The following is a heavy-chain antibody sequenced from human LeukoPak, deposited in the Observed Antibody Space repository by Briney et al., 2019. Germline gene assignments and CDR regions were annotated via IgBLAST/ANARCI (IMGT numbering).Heavy chain of an antibody. CDR3: AKEARYHDILTGNFDY. Sequence: GGSLRLSCAASGFTFSSYGMHWVRQAPGKGLEWVAVISYDGSNKYYADSVKGRFTISRDNSKNTLYLQMNSLRAEDTAVYYCAKEARYHDILTGNFDYWGQGTLVTVSS. CDR1: GFTFSSYG. V-gene: IGHV3-30*18. CDR2: ISYDGSNK. J-gene: IGHJ4*02. D-gene: IGHD3-9*01.